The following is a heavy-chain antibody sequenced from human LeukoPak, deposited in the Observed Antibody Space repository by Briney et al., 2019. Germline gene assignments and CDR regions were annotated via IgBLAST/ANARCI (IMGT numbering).Heavy chain of an antibody. CDR1: GGTFSSYA. CDR2: IIPIFGTA. CDR3: AAQKDPRPLDY. V-gene: IGHV1-69*06. J-gene: IGHJ4*02. Sequence: SVKVSCKASGGTFSSYAISWVRQAPGQGLEWMGGIIPIFGTANYAQKFQDRVTMSGDTSISTAYMELSDLRSDDTAVCYCAAQKDPRPLDYWGQGTLITVSS.